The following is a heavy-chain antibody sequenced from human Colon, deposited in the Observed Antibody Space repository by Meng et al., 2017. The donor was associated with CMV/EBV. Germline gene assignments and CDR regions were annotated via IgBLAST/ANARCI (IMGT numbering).Heavy chain of an antibody. V-gene: IGHV3-48*04. CDR3: VRGLRGSSSY. D-gene: IGHD6-6*01. J-gene: IGHJ4*02. CDR2: IDRSSNTR. Sequence: GESLKISCAASGFTFSDYSMNWVRQAPGKGLEWVSYIDRSSNTRHYADSVKGRFTISRDNAKNSVYLQMNSLRAEDTAVYYCVRGLRGSSSYWGQGAPVTVSS. CDR1: GFTFSDYS.